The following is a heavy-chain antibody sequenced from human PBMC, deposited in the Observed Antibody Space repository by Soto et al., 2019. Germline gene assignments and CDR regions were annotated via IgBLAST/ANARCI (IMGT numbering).Heavy chain of an antibody. CDR1: VSSLISISYY. CDR3: ERRNCSGGSCYNNGFES. J-gene: IGHJ4*02. CDR2: IFFTGNI. D-gene: IGHD2-15*01. V-gene: IGHV4-39*01. Sequence: SSTXSLTCTVSVSSLISISYYLCWIRQPPGKGLEWVGSIFFTGNIYYNPSLKSRVTISVDTSRNQFSLMVNSVTAADTAVYYCERRNCSGGSCYNNGFESWGQGALV.